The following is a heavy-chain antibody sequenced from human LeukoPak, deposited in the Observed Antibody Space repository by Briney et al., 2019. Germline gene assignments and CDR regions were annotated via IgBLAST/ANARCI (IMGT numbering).Heavy chain of an antibody. Sequence: SETLSLTCAVYGGSFSGYYWSWIRQPPGKGLEWIGEINHSGSTNYNPSLKSRGTISVDTSKNQFSLKLSSVTAADTAVYYCARAHRTLVVPAAKKGGFDPWGQGTLVTVSS. CDR1: GGSFSGYY. J-gene: IGHJ5*02. V-gene: IGHV4-34*01. D-gene: IGHD2-2*01. CDR3: ARAHRTLVVPAAKKGGFDP. CDR2: INHSGST.